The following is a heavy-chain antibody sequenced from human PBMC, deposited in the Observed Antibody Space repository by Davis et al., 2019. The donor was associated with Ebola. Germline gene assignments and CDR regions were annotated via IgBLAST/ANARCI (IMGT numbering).Heavy chain of an antibody. V-gene: IGHV3-23*01. Sequence: GESLKISCAVSGFTFSDYAMNWVRQTPGKGLEWVSLITGSGGDTYYADSVKGRFTISRDNSENTLYLQMTSLRVEDTAVYYCRARLDYWGQGTLVTVSS. CDR2: ITGSGGDT. CDR1: GFTFSDYA. CDR3: RARLDY. J-gene: IGHJ4*02.